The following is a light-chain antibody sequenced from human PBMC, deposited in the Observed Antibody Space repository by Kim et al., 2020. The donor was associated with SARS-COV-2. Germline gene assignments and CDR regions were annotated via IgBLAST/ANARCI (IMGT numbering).Light chain of an antibody. Sequence: QTVVTQEPSFSVSPGGTVTLTCGLNSGSVSTSYSPSWYQQTPGQAPRTLIYSTNARSSGVPDRFSGSILGNKAALTITGAQADDESDYYCVLYMGSGTWVFGGGTQLTVL. CDR1: SGSVSTSYS. CDR3: VLYMGSGTWV. CDR2: STN. V-gene: IGLV8-61*01. J-gene: IGLJ3*02.